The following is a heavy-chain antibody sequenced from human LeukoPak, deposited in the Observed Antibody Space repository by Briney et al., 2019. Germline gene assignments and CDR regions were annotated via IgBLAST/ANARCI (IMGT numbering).Heavy chain of an antibody. V-gene: IGHV3-53*01. CDR2: IYSGGST. D-gene: IGHD1-20*01. CDR3: ARDPVTGNYYYYGMDV. CDR1: GFTVSSNY. J-gene: IGHJ6*02. Sequence: GGSLRLSCAASGFTVSSNYMSWVRQAPGKGLEWVSVIYSGGSTYYADSVKGRFTISRDNSKNTLYLQMNSLRAEDTAVYYCARDPVTGNYYYYGMDVWGQGTTVTVSS.